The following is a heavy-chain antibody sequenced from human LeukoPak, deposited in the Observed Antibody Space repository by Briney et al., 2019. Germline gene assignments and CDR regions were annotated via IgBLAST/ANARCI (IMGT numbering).Heavy chain of an antibody. D-gene: IGHD3-10*01. CDR3: ARHDKRGGTYDI. J-gene: IGHJ3*02. CDR1: GGSINNYY. Sequence: PSETLSLTCTVSGGSINNYYWSWIRQPPGKGLEWIGYIHYTGSTNYNPSLKSRVIISVDTSKNQFSLKLTSVTAADTAVYYCARHDKRGGTYDIWGQGIMVTVSS. V-gene: IGHV4-59*08. CDR2: IHYTGST.